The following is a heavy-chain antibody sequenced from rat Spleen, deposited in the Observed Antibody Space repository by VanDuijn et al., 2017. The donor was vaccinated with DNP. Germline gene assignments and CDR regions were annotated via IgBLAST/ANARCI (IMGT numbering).Heavy chain of an antibody. CDR1: GFTFSDYY. D-gene: IGHD1-10*01. Sequence: EVLLVESDGGLVQPGRSLKLSCAVSGFTFSDYYMAWVRQAPAKGLEWVATISYNGGTPYYRDSVKGRFTISRDNAKSTLYLQMDSLRSEDTATYYGARQSEQLRAWFAYWGQGTLVTVSS. V-gene: IGHV5-29*01. CDR2: ISYNGGTP. CDR3: ARQSEQLRAWFAY. J-gene: IGHJ3*01.